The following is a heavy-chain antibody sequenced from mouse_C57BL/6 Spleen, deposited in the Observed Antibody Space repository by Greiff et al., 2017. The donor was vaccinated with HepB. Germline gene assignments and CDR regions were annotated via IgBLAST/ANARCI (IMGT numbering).Heavy chain of an antibody. CDR3: ARGYYGKGDFDY. V-gene: IGHV1-53*01. J-gene: IGHJ2*01. CDR2: INPSNGGT. D-gene: IGHD2-1*01. CDR1: GYTFTSYW. Sequence: QVQLQQPGTELVKPGASVKLSCKASGYTFTSYWMHWVKQRPGQGLEWIGNINPSNGGTNYNGKFKGKATLTADKSSSTAYMQLSSLTSEDSAVYFCARGYYGKGDFDYWGQGTTLTVSS.